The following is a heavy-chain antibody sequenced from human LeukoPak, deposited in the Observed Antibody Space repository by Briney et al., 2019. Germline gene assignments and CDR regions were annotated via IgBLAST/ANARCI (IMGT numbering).Heavy chain of an antibody. CDR3: ARESSYYYDSSGLMGDFFDY. J-gene: IGHJ4*02. V-gene: IGHV6-1*01. CDR2: TYYRSKWYN. D-gene: IGHD3-22*01. Sequence: SQTLSLTCAISGDSVSSNSAAWNWIRQSPSRGLEWLGRTYYRSKWYNDYAVSVKSRITINPDISKNQFSLQLNSVTPEDTAVYYCARESSYYYDSSGLMGDFFDYWGQGTLVTVSS. CDR1: GDSVSSNSAA.